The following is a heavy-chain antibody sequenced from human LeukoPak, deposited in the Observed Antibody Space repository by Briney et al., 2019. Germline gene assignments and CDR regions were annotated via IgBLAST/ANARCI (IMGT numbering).Heavy chain of an antibody. J-gene: IGHJ4*02. CDR1: GVSITSYY. Sequence: PSETLSLTCTVSGVSITSYYWSWIRQSPEKGLEWIGYIYYIGGSGSTNYNPSLKSRVTISGDTSKKQFSLKLTSLTAADTAVYYCSRHDRLYGGNWGQGTLVTVSS. D-gene: IGHD4-23*01. V-gene: IGHV4-59*08. CDR3: SRHDRLYGGN. CDR2: IYYIGGSGST.